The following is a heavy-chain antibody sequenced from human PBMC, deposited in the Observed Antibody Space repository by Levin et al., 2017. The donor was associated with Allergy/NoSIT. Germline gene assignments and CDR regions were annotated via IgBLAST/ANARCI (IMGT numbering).Heavy chain of an antibody. CDR3: AKQTAGTDYYYYGMDV. J-gene: IGHJ6*02. CDR1: GFIFSSYA. D-gene: IGHD6-13*01. CDR2: ISGSSGRT. Sequence: SCAASGFIFSSYAMSWVRQAPGKGLEWVSAISGSSGRTYYADSVKGRFIISRDNSKNTLYLQMNSLRAEDTAVYYCAKQTAGTDYYYYGMDVWGQGTTVTVSS. V-gene: IGHV3-23*01.